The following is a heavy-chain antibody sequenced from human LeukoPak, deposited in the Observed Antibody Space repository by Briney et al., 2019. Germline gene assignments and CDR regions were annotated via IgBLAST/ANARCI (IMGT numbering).Heavy chain of an antibody. J-gene: IGHJ4*02. CDR3: ARDHYNKSWYKY. CDR2: MVYSGTT. V-gene: IGHV4-39*02. Sequence: QSLSLTCTVSGDSLSSGGRFYWGWLRQPPGKGLEWIGSMVYSGTTDYNPSLKSRVSLSVDTSKDQFSLKLTSVTAADTALYCCARDHYNKSWYKYWGQGTLVTVSS. D-gene: IGHD6-13*01. CDR1: GDSLSSGGRFY.